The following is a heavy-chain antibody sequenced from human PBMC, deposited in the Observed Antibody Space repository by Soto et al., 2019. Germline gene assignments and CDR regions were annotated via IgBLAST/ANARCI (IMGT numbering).Heavy chain of an antibody. CDR2: INSDGSKM. J-gene: IGHJ4*02. Sequence: PVWSLRLSCAASLFSFSSYSMHWVLQTPIEGLVWVSRINSDGSKMVYADSVKGRFTISRDNAKNTLYLEMSGLGAEDTAVYYCARDYYGLLTGYYFDNWGQGALVTVSS. CDR1: LFSFSSYS. V-gene: IGHV3-74*01. CDR3: ARDYYGLLTGYYFDN. D-gene: IGHD3-9*01.